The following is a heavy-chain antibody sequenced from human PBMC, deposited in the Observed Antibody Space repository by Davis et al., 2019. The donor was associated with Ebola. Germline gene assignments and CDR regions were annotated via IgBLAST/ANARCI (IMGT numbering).Heavy chain of an antibody. CDR1: GYTFTSYA. V-gene: IGHV1-3*01. J-gene: IGHJ4*02. CDR2: INAGNGNT. Sequence: ASSVNVSRKASGYTFTSYAMHWVRQAPGQRLEWMGWINAGNGNTKYSQKFQGRVTITRDTSASTAYVELSSLRSEDTAVYYCASRLRIAVAGFDYWGQGTLVTVSS. CDR3: ASRLRIAVAGFDY. D-gene: IGHD6-19*01.